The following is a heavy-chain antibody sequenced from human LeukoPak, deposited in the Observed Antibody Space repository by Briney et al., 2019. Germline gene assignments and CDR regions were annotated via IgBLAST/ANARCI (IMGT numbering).Heavy chain of an antibody. CDR3: ARSGGYSYGSPFDY. CDR2: IIPILGIA. CDR1: GGTFSSYA. D-gene: IGHD5-18*01. V-gene: IGHV1-69*04. Sequence: ASVKVSCKASGGTFSSYAISWVRQAPGQGLEWMGRIIPILGIANYAQKFQGRVTITADKSTSTAYMELSSLRSEDTAVYYCARSGGYSYGSPFDYWGQGTLVTVSS. J-gene: IGHJ4*02.